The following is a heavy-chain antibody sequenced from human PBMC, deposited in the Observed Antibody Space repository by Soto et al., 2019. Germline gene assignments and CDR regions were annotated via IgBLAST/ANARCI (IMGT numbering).Heavy chain of an antibody. V-gene: IGHV3-30-3*01. J-gene: IGHJ4*02. CDR1: GFTFSSYA. CDR2: ISYDGSNK. D-gene: IGHD3-22*01. CDR3: ARHLWYYDRSGYSPLDY. Sequence: GVSLRLSCAASGFTFSSYAMHWVRQAPGKGLEWVAVISYDGSNKYYADSVKGRFTISRDNSKNTLYLQMNSLRAEDTAVYYCARHLWYYDRSGYSPLDYCGQATLV.